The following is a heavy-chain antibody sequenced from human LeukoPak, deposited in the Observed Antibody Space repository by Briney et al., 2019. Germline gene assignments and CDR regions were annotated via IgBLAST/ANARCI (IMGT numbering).Heavy chain of an antibody. CDR2: IYNSGST. D-gene: IGHD3-16*01. Sequence: SETLSLTRTVSGGSISSYHWSWVRQPAGKGLEWIGRIYNSGSTNYNPSLKSRVTMSVDTSKSQFSLKLSSVTAADTAVYYCVRDEAVPGTFGQNWGQGTLVTVSS. J-gene: IGHJ4*02. CDR3: VRDEAVPGTFGQN. CDR1: GGSISSYH. V-gene: IGHV4-4*07.